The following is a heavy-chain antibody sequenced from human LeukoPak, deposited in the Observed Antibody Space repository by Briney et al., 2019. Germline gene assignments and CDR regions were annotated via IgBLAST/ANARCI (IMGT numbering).Heavy chain of an antibody. CDR3: AELGITMIGGV. D-gene: IGHD3-10*02. J-gene: IGHJ6*04. CDR1: GFTFSSYA. V-gene: IGHV3-23*01. Sequence: GGSLRLSCAASGFTFSSYAMSWVRQAPGKGLEGVSATSGSGGSTYYADSVKRRCTTSRDNAKNSLYLQMNILRAEDTAVYYCAELGITMIGGVWGKGTTVTISS. CDR2: TSGSGGST.